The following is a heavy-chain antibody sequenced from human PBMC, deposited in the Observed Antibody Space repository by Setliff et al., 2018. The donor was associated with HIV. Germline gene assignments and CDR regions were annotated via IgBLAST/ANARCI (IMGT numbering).Heavy chain of an antibody. D-gene: IGHD3-10*01. CDR2: IYPSGRT. J-gene: IGHJ4*02. V-gene: IGHV4-30-2*06. CDR3: VREGAGSGSYYLGF. Sequence: TSETLSLTCAVSGDSMSSGDYSWNWIRQSPGKGLEWIGYIYPSGRTYYNPSLKNRVTMSIDRSKKQFSLNLSSVTAADTALYFCVREGAGSGSYYLGFWGQGILVTVSS. CDR1: GDSMSSGDYS.